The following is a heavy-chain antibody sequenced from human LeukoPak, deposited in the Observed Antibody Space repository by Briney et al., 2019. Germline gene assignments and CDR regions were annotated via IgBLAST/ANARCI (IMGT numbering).Heavy chain of an antibody. Sequence: PGRSRRLSCAASGFTFSSYAVRWVRQAPGKGLEWVAVISYDGSNKYYADSVKGRFTISRDNSKNTLYLQMNSLRAEDTAVYYCARAPVVVTPPPDYWGQGTLVTVSS. CDR3: ARAPVVVTPPPDY. CDR1: GFTFSSYA. D-gene: IGHD2-21*02. J-gene: IGHJ4*02. V-gene: IGHV3-30*04. CDR2: ISYDGSNK.